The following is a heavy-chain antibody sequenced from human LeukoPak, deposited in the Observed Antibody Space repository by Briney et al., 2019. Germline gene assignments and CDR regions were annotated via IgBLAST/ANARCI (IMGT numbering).Heavy chain of an antibody. J-gene: IGHJ4*02. CDR1: GFIFSSYG. CDR2: IRYDGSDK. CDR3: AKDAWEVGATSEIDY. V-gene: IGHV3-30*02. D-gene: IGHD1-26*01. Sequence: PGGSLKLSCATSGFIFSSYGIHWVRQAPGEGLEWVAFIRYDGSDKYYADSVKGRFTISRDNSKNKVYLQMNSLRTEDTAVYYCAKDAWEVGATSEIDYWGQGTLVTVSS.